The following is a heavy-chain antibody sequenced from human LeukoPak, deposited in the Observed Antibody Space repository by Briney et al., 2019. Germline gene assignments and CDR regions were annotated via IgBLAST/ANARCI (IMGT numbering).Heavy chain of an antibody. CDR3: AREIQLWLGRFFDY. D-gene: IGHD5-18*01. Sequence: NPSQTLSLTCTVSGGSISSGDYYWSWIRQPPGKGLEWIGYIYYSGSTYYNPSLKSRVAISVDTSKNQFSLKLSSVTAADTAVYYCAREIQLWLGRFFDYWGQGTLVTVSS. J-gene: IGHJ4*02. CDR2: IYYSGST. CDR1: GGSISSGDYY. V-gene: IGHV4-30-4*08.